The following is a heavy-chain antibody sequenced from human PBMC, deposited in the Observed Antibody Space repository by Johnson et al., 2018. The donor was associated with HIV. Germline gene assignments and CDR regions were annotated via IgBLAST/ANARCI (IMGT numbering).Heavy chain of an antibody. CDR3: ARGRGCGGPGSPGAFDS. D-gene: IGHD3-10*01. Sequence: VQLVESGGGVVRPGGSLRLSCAASGFTFDEFDYYGMSWVRQAPGKGLEWVSAINWNGASTGYADSVKGRFTISRDNAKNSLYLQMNSLTAEDTALYYCARGRGCGGPGSPGAFDSWGQGTMVTVSS. CDR1: GFTFDEFDYYG. CDR2: INWNGAST. V-gene: IGHV3-20*04. J-gene: IGHJ3*02.